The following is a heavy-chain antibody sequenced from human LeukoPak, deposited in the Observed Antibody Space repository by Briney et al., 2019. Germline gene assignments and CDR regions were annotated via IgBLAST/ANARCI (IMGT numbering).Heavy chain of an antibody. CDR1: GYSFTSYW. D-gene: IGHD5-24*01. J-gene: IGHJ4*02. Sequence: GESLKISCKGSGYSFTSYWIGCVRKMPGKGLEWMGIMYPGDSDTRYSPSFQGQVTISADKSISTAYLQWSSLKASDTAMYYCARLLTGRWLQLSAYYFDYWGQGTLVTVSS. V-gene: IGHV5-51*01. CDR3: ARLLTGRWLQLSAYYFDY. CDR2: MYPGDSDT.